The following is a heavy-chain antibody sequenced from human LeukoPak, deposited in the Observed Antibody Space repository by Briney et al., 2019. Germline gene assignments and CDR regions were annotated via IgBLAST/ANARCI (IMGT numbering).Heavy chain of an antibody. CDR3: ARDLYSGGYDVFDY. CDR2: IYTSGST. Sequence: PSETLSLTCTASGGSISSYYWSWIRQPAGKGLEWIGRIYTSGSTNYNPSLKSRVTMSVDTSKNQFSLKLSSVTAADTAVYYCARDLYSGGYDVFDYWGQGTLVTVSS. V-gene: IGHV4-4*07. CDR1: GGSISSYY. J-gene: IGHJ4*02. D-gene: IGHD5-12*01.